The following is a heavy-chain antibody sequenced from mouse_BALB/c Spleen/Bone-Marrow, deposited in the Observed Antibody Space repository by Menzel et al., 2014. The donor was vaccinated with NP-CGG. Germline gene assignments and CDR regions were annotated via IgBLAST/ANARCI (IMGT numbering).Heavy chain of an antibody. Sequence: VKLQESGPGLVQPSQSLSITCTVSGFSLTSYGVHWVRQSPGKGLEWLGVIWRGGSTDYNAAFMSRLSITKDNSKSXVFFKMNSLQADDTAIYYCAKIGTTTGAMDYWGQGTSVTVSS. J-gene: IGHJ4*01. CDR3: AKIGTTTGAMDY. CDR1: GFSLTSYG. V-gene: IGHV2-5*01. D-gene: IGHD2-14*01. CDR2: IWRGGST.